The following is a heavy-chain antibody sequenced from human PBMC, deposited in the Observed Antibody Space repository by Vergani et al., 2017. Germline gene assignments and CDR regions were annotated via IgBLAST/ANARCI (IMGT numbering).Heavy chain of an antibody. J-gene: IGHJ5*02. V-gene: IGHV4-59*11. Sequence: QVQLQESGPGLVKSSETLSLTCSVSFDSLRNLYCNWIRQPPWKGLEWIGSIHYSENSNYNPSLKTRVTISVDPSMNQFSLTLTSVTAAETAVYYCASDTHSGQRADRWVQGILVTVTS. CDR2: IHYSENS. CDR1: FDSLRNLY. D-gene: IGHD6-19*01. CDR3: ASDTHSGQRADR.